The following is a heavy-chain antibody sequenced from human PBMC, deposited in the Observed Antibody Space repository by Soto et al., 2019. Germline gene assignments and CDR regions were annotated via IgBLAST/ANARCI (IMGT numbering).Heavy chain of an antibody. CDR1: GDSASSNSAA. CDR2: TYYRSKWYN. D-gene: IGHD5-18*01. V-gene: IGHV6-1*01. Sequence: TLSLTCAISGDSASSNSAAWNWIRQSPSRGLEWLGRTYYRSKWYNDYAVSVKSRITINPDTSKNQFSLQLNSVTPEDTAVYYCARGSDTAMEDYYFDYWGQGTLVTVSS. J-gene: IGHJ4*02. CDR3: ARGSDTAMEDYYFDY.